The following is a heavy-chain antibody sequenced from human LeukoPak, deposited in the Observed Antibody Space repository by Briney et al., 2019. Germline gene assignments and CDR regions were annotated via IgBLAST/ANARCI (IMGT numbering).Heavy chain of an antibody. CDR3: ARLYSSSWYGGDYFDY. V-gene: IGHV1-8*03. D-gene: IGHD6-13*01. CDR2: MNPNSGNT. J-gene: IGHJ4*02. Sequence: ASVKVSCKASGYTFTSYDINWVRQATGQGLEWMGWMNPNSGNTGYAQKFQGRVTITRNTSISTAYMELSSLRSEDTAAYYCARLYSSSWYGGDYFDYWGQGTLVTVSS. CDR1: GYTFTSYD.